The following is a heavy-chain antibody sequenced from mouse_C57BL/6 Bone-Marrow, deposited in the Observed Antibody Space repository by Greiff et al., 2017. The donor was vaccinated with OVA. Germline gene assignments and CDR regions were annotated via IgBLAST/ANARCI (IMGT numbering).Heavy chain of an antibody. CDR3: ARYDYGSPHAMDY. D-gene: IGHD1-1*01. Sequence: QVQLKQSGAELARPGASVKLSCKASGYTFTSYGISWVKQRTGQGLEWIGEIYPRSGNTYYNEKFKGKATLTADKSSSTAYMELRSLTSEDSAVYFCARYDYGSPHAMDYWGQGTSVTVSS. CDR2: IYPRSGNT. V-gene: IGHV1-81*01. J-gene: IGHJ4*01. CDR1: GYTFTSYG.